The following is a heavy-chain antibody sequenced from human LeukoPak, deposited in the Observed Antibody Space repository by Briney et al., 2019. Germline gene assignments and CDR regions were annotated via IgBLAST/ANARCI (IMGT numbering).Heavy chain of an antibody. CDR3: ALGYCSGGSCYNRYYYYYMDV. D-gene: IGHD2-15*01. J-gene: IGHJ6*03. CDR1: GYTFTGYY. Sequence: ASVKVSCKASGYTFTGYYMHWVRQAPGQGLEWMGWINPNSGGTNYAQKFQGRVTMTRDTSISTAYMELSRLRSDDTAVYYCALGYCSGGSCYNRYYYYYMDVWGKGTTVTASS. V-gene: IGHV1-2*02. CDR2: INPNSGGT.